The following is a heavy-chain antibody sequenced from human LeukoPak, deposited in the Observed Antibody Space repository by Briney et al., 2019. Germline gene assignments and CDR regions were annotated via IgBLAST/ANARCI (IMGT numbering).Heavy chain of an antibody. V-gene: IGHV3-23*01. CDR2: ISADGHSI. J-gene: IGHJ4*02. CDR3: GRSVAAPADY. D-gene: IGHD6-6*01. Sequence: GGSLRLSCAASGFTFSFYAMTWVRQAPGKGLEWVSVISADGHSIFYADSLKGRFTISRDNSKNTLYLQMNSLKAEDTAVYYCGRSVAAPADYWGQGTLVIVSS. CDR1: GFTFSFYA.